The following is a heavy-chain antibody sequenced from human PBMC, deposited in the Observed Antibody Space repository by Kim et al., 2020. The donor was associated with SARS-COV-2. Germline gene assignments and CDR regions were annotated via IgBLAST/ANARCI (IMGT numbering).Heavy chain of an antibody. J-gene: IGHJ3*02. V-gene: IGHV3-33*01. D-gene: IGHD3-16*02. CDR3: ATSKFNYDYVWGSYPDAFDI. CDR2: IWYDGSNT. Sequence: GGSLRLSCAASGFTFSSYGMHWVRQAPGKGLEWVAVIWYDGSNTYYADSVKGRFTISRDNSKNKLYLQMNSLRAEDTAVYYCATSKFNYDYVWGSYPDAFDIWGQGTMVTVSS. CDR1: GFTFSSYG.